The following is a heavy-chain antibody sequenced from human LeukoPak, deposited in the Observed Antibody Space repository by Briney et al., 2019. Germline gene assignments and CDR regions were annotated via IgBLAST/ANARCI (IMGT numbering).Heavy chain of an antibody. V-gene: IGHV4-59*04. J-gene: IGHJ4*02. D-gene: IGHD5-12*01. Sequence: PGGSLRLSCAASGFTVSSTYMSWVRQAPGQGLEWIGDIYYSGSTYYNPSLKSRVTISVDTSKNQFSLKLSSVTTAGTAVYYCARRGGYDFSYDYWGQGILVTVSS. CDR2: IYYSGST. CDR1: GFTVSSTY. CDR3: ARRGGYDFSYDY.